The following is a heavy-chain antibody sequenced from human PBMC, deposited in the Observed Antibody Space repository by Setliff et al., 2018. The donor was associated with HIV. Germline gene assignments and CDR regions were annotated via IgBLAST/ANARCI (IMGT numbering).Heavy chain of an antibody. CDR2: INSDGTSA. CDR3: ARAVGPGAIHF. Sequence: GGSLRLSCAASGFTFSPYWMHWVRQAPGKGLVWVSRINSDGTSATYADSVQGRFTISSDNAKNTLYLQMNSLRAEDTAVYYCARAVGPGAIHFWGQGTLVTVSS. D-gene: IGHD3-10*01. V-gene: IGHV3-74*01. CDR1: GFTFSPYW. J-gene: IGHJ4*02.